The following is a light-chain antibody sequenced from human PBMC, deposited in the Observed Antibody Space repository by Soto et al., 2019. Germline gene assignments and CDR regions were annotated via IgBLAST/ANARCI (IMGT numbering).Light chain of an antibody. J-gene: IGLJ1*01. CDR3: SSYAGSNNFV. V-gene: IGLV2-8*01. Sequence: QSALTQPPSASGSPGQSVTISCTGTSNDVGGYNYVSWYQQHPGKAPKLMIYEVSERPSGVPDRFSGSKSSNTASLTVSGLQAEDEADYYCSSYAGSNNFVFGTGTKLTVL. CDR2: EVS. CDR1: SNDVGGYNY.